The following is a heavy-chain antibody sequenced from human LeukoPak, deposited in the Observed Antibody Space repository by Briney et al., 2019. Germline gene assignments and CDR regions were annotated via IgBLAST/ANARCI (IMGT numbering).Heavy chain of an antibody. CDR2: ISGSGGST. CDR3: AKVDDSSGYYYNY. J-gene: IGHJ4*02. CDR1: GYTFSSYW. V-gene: IGHV3-23*01. Sequence: GGFLRLSCAASGYTFSSYWMHWVRQAPGKGLEWVSAISGSGGSTYYADSVKGRFTISRDNSKNTLYLQMNSLRAEDTAVYYCAKVDDSSGYYYNYWGQGTLVTVSS. D-gene: IGHD3-22*01.